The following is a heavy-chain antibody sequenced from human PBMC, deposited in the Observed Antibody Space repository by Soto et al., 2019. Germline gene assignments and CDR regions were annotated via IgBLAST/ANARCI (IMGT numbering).Heavy chain of an antibody. D-gene: IGHD3-3*01. CDR3: ARGPRESGEWLLFDY. V-gene: IGHV1-69*13. CDR2: IIPIFGTA. Sequence: ASVKVSCKASGGTFSSYAISWVRQAPGQGLEWMGGIIPIFGTANYAQKFQGRVTITADESTSTAYMELSSLRSEDTAVYYCARGPRESGEWLLFDYWGQGALVTVSS. CDR1: GGTFSSYA. J-gene: IGHJ4*02.